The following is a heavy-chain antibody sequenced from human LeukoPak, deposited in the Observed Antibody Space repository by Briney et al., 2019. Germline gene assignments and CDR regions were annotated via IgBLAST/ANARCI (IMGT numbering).Heavy chain of an antibody. J-gene: IGHJ4*02. CDR2: MNPNSGNT. Sequence: ASVTVSCKASGYTFSSYDINWVRQATGQGLEWMGWMNPNSGNTGYAQKFQGRVTMTRNTPISTAYMELSSLRSEDTAVYYCARGKVQGRGDQQQLVSYFDNWGQGALVTVSS. D-gene: IGHD6-13*01. CDR3: ARGKVQGRGDQQQLVSYFDN. V-gene: IGHV1-8*01. CDR1: GYTFSSYD.